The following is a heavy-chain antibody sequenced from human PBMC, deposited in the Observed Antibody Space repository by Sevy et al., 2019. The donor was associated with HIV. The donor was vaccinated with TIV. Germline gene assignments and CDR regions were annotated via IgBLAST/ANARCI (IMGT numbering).Heavy chain of an antibody. V-gene: IGHV3-21*01. Sequence: GGSLRLSCAASGLTFISFSSSSMNWVRQAPGKGLEWVSSISSAGTYIYYADSMKGRFTISRDNAKRSVYLQMNSLRAEDTAVYYCARDRGVGTSSYGMDVWGQGTTVTVSS. CDR3: ARDRGVGTSSYGMDV. CDR1: GLTFISFSSSS. J-gene: IGHJ6*02. CDR2: ISSAGTYI. D-gene: IGHD1-26*01.